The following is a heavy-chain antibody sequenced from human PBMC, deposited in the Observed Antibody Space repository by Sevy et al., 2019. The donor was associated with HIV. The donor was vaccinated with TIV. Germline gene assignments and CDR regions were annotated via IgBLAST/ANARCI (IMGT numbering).Heavy chain of an antibody. Sequence: GGSLRLSCAASGFTFRNYVMNWVRQPPGKGLEWVSVISDGGGTTYYADSVKGRFTISRDDSKSTLYLQMTSLRVEDRAVYFCAKRVAGALAALDIWGQGTMVTVSS. D-gene: IGHD3-10*01. J-gene: IGHJ3*02. CDR1: GFTFRNYV. CDR2: ISDGGGTT. CDR3: AKRVAGALAALDI. V-gene: IGHV3-23*01.